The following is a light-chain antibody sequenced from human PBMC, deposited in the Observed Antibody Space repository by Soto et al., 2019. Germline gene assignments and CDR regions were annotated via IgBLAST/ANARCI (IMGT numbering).Light chain of an antibody. J-gene: IGKJ2*01. CDR2: AAS. V-gene: IGKV1-9*01. CDR1: QGISSY. Sequence: IQLTQSPSSLSASVGDRATITCRASQGISSYLAWYQQKPGKAPKLLIYAASTLQSGVPSRFSGSGSGTDFTLTISSLQAEVFATYYCQQLNSYPSFGQGTKLEIK. CDR3: QQLNSYPS.